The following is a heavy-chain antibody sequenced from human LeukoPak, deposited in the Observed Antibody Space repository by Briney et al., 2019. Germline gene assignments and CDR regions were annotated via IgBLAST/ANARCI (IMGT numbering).Heavy chain of an antibody. D-gene: IGHD2-15*01. CDR1: GFTIDDYA. V-gene: IGHV3-43*02. CDR2: ISGDGGST. J-gene: IGHJ4*02. CDR3: AKDNVDCSGGSCYLYYFDY. Sequence: GGSLRLSCAASGFTIDDYAMHWVRQAPGKGLEWVSLISGDGGSTYYADSVKGRFTISRDNSKNSLYLQMNSLRTEDTALYYCAKDNVDCSGGSCYLYYFDYWGQGTLVTVSS.